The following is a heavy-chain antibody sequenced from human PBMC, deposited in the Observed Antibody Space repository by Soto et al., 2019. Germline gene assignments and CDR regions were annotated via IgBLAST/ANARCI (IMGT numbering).Heavy chain of an antibody. D-gene: IGHD2-2*02. CDR2: ISSSGSTK. Sequence: EVQLVESGGVLVQPGGSLRLSCAAPGFTFRSYEMNWVRQAPGKGVEWVSYISSSGSTKDYADSVKGRFTVSTDSAKNSLYLQMNSLRAADTAVYYCARTYTAYAMDVWGQGTTVTVSS. V-gene: IGHV3-48*03. J-gene: IGHJ6*02. CDR3: ARTYTAYAMDV. CDR1: GFTFRSYE.